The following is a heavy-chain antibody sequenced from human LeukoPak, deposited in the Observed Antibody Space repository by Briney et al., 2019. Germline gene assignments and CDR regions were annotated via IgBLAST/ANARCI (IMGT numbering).Heavy chain of an antibody. CDR1: GFTFRSYW. D-gene: IGHD2-21*02. CDR3: ARDGRGYCGGDCFLSWFDP. J-gene: IGHJ5*02. Sequence: GGSLRLSCAASGFTFRSYWMSWVRQAPGKGLEGVADIKQDGSEKYYVDSVKGRFTISRDNAKNSLYLQMSSLRAEDTAVYYCARDGRGYCGGDCFLSWFDPWGQGTLVTVSS. V-gene: IGHV3-7*03. CDR2: IKQDGSEK.